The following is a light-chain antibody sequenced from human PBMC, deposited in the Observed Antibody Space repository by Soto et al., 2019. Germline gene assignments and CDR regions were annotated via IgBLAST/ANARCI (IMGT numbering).Light chain of an antibody. J-gene: IGLJ3*02. Sequence: QAASVSGSPGQSITISCTGTSRDVGGYDYVSWYQQHPGKAPKLVIYDVNNRPSGVSNRFSGSKSDNTASLTISGLQAEDEADYYCKSYTSRSTPWVFGGGTKVTVL. CDR3: KSYTSRSTPWV. CDR1: SRDVGGYDY. V-gene: IGLV2-14*01. CDR2: DVN.